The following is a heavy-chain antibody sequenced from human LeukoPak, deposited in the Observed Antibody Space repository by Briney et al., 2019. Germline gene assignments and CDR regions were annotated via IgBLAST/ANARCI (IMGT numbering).Heavy chain of an antibody. D-gene: IGHD2-21*02. Sequence: GASVKVSCKASGYTFTSYGISWVRQAPGQGLEWMGWISAYNGNTNYAQKLQGRVTMTTDTSASTAYMELSSLRSEDTAVYYCARPRVVTAIFDYWGQGTLVTVSS. CDR2: ISAYNGNT. J-gene: IGHJ4*02. CDR1: GYTFTSYG. V-gene: IGHV1-18*01. CDR3: ARPRVVTAIFDY.